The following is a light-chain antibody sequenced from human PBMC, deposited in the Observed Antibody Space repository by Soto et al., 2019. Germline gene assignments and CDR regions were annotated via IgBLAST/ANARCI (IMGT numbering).Light chain of an antibody. V-gene: IGLV2-8*01. CDR3: SSYTSSSTEV. J-gene: IGLJ2*01. CDR2: EVN. Sequence: QSALTQPPSASGSPGQSVTISCTGTSSDVGGYNYVSWYQQHPGKVPKLMIYEVNKRPSGVPDRFSGSKSGNTASLTVSGLQAEDEADYYCSSYTSSSTEVFGGGTKLTVL. CDR1: SSDVGGYNY.